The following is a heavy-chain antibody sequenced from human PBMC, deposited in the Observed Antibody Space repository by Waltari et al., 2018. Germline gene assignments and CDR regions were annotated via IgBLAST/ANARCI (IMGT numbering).Heavy chain of an antibody. Sequence: QVQLVQSGPDVKKPGASVMLSCKALGYTCNSYYINWVRQVLGQGLEWMGVIDPSGGRTSYEQKFQGRVTVTRDTSTSTVYMQLSSLTSEDTAVYYCARDMATARGHNPSEWYGWAFDIWGQGTMVTVSS. CDR2: IDPSGGRT. D-gene: IGHD3-3*01. CDR3: ARDMATARGHNPSEWYGWAFDI. J-gene: IGHJ3*02. V-gene: IGHV1-46*02. CDR1: GYTCNSYY.